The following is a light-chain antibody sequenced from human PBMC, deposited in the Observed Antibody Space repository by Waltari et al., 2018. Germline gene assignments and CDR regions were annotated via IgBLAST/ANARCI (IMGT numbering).Light chain of an antibody. CDR1: SGHINNV. CDR2: VNSDGSH. Sequence: QLVLTQSPSASASLGASVKLTCTLRSGHINNVIAWIQQLPEKGPRYLMKVNSDGSHNKGDEIPDRFSGSGSGAERYLSISSLQSEDEADYICQTGGHGTWVFGGVTKLTVL. J-gene: IGLJ3*02. CDR3: QTGGHGTWV. V-gene: IGLV4-69*01.